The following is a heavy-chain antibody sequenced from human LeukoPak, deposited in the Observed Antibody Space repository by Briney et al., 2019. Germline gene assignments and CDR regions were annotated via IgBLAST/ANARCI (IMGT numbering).Heavy chain of an antibody. Sequence: PGGSLRLSCAASGFTFSTYAMSWVRQAPGKGLEWVSGISGSGGSTYYADSVKGRFTISRDNSKNTLYLQMNSLRAEDTAVYYCARVLLGWFDPWGQGTLVTVSS. J-gene: IGHJ5*02. CDR1: GFTFSTYA. CDR3: ARVLLGWFDP. V-gene: IGHV3-23*01. D-gene: IGHD3-10*01. CDR2: ISGSGGST.